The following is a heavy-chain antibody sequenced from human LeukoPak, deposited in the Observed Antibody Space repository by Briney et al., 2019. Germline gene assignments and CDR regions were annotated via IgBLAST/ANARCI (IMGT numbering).Heavy chain of an antibody. D-gene: IGHD1/OR15-1a*01. CDR3: ASRGNWNIYYYYYMDV. Sequence: SETLSLTCAVSGGSISSSNWWSWVRQPPGKGLEWIGEIYHSGSTNYNPSLKSRVTISVDKSKNQFSLKLSSVTAADTAVYYCASRGNWNIYYYYYMDVWGKGTTVTVSS. J-gene: IGHJ6*03. CDR2: IYHSGST. CDR1: GGSISSSNW. V-gene: IGHV4-4*02.